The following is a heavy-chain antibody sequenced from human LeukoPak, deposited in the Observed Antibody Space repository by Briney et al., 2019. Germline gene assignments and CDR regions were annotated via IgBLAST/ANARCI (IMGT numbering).Heavy chain of an antibody. D-gene: IGHD1-1*01. CDR3: ARTVQGGPFDP. CDR1: GGTFSSYA. CDR2: IIPIFGTA. J-gene: IGHJ5*02. V-gene: IGHV1-69*06. Sequence: SVKVSCKASGGTFSSYAISWVRQAPGQGLEWMGGIIPIFGTANYAQKFQGRVTITADKSTSTAYMELSSLRSEDTAVYHCARTVQGGPFDPWGQGTLVTVSS.